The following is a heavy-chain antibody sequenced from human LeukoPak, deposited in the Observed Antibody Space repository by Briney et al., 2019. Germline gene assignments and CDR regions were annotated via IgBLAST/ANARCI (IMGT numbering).Heavy chain of an antibody. CDR3: TGPGGYDILTGYRMDV. D-gene: IGHD3-9*01. CDR1: GFTFSGSA. Sequence: GGSLRLSCAASGFTFSGSAMHWVRQASGKGLEWVGRIRSKANSYATAYAASVKGRFTISRDDSKNTAYLQMNSLKTEDTAVYYCTGPGGYDILTGYRMDVWGKGTTVTVSS. J-gene: IGHJ6*04. V-gene: IGHV3-73*01. CDR2: IRSKANSYAT.